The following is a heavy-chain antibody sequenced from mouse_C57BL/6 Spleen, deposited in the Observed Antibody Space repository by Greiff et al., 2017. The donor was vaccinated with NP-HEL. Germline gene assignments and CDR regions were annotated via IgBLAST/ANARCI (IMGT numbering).Heavy chain of an antibody. CDR2: ISDGGSYT. CDR1: GFTFSSYA. V-gene: IGHV5-4*03. CDR3: ARGAFYYYGSSYFDY. Sequence: EVNLVESGGGLVKPGGSLKLSCAASGFTFSSYAMSWVRQTPEKRLEWVATISDGGSYTYYPDNVKGRFTISRDNAKNNLYLQMSHLKSEDTAMYYCARGAFYYYGSSYFDYWGQGTTLTVSS. J-gene: IGHJ2*01. D-gene: IGHD1-1*01.